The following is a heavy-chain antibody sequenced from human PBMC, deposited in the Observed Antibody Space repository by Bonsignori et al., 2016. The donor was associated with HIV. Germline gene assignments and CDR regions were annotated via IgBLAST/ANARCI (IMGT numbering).Heavy chain of an antibody. J-gene: IGHJ4*02. CDR3: ARDIGGSLDY. V-gene: IGHV3-30*04. CDR2: ISFDGGNE. D-gene: IGHD2-15*01. CDR1: GLIFRSHA. Sequence: GESLKISCVASGLIFRSHAMFWVRQAPGKGLERVAVISFDGGNEYYADSVKGRFTISRDNSKNTLYLQMSSLRAEDTAVYYCARDIGGSLDYWGQGTLVTVSS.